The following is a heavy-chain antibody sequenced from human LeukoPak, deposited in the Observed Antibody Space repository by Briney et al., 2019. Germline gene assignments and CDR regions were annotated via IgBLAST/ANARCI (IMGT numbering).Heavy chain of an antibody. CDR1: GYSIGRTYH. D-gene: IGHD3-3*01. V-gene: IGHV4-38-2*02. Sequence: PSETLSLTCSVTGYSIGRTYHWGWIRQPPGKGLEWIGTIYHSGSTYYNPPLKSRVTISVDTSNNQFSLKLSSVTAADTAVYFCARASIFGVIRTFFNWFDPWGQGTLVTVSS. J-gene: IGHJ5*02. CDR3: ARASIFGVIRTFFNWFDP. CDR2: IYHSGST.